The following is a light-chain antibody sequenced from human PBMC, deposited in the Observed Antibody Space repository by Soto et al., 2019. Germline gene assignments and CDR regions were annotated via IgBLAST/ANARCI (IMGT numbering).Light chain of an antibody. J-gene: IGKJ3*01. CDR1: QTINNW. CDR3: QQYKTT. V-gene: IGKV1-5*03. Sequence: DIQMSQSPSTLCATIVDRLTITCRTRQTINNWFAWYQQQPGKAPKLLIHKTSILESGVPSRFSGNGSGTEFTLTISSLQPDDVATYYCQQYKTTFGAGTKVDIK. CDR2: KTS.